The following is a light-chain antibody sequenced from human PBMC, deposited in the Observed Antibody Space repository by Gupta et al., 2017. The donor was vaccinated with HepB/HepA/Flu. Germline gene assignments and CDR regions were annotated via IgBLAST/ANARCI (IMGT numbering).Light chain of an antibody. V-gene: IGKV1-9*01. CDR1: QDINSY. J-gene: IGKJ5*01. Sequence: IPLTPSPSFLSASVGDRVTITCRASQDINSYLIWYQQKPGKAPNLLIYAASTLQGGVPSRFSGSGSGTEFTLTINSLQPEDFATYYCQQFNSYPITFGQGTRLDIK. CDR3: QQFNSYPIT. CDR2: AAS.